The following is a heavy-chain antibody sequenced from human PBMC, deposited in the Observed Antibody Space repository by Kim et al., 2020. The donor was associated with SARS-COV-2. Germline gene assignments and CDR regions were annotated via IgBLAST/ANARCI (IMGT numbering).Heavy chain of an antibody. J-gene: IGHJ6*03. V-gene: IGHV5-51*01. CDR3: ARHVGYYCYYMDV. Sequence: SPSFEGQVTISPDKSISTAYLQWTSLKASDTAMYYCARHVGYYCYYMDVWGKGTTVTVSS.